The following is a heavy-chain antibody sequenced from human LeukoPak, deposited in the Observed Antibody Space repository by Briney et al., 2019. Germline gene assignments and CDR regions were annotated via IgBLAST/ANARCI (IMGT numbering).Heavy chain of an antibody. CDR1: GFTFSSYA. CDR3: ARSRNYFDY. V-gene: IGHV3-30-3*01. CDR2: ISYDGSNK. D-gene: IGHD1-1*01. J-gene: IGHJ4*02. Sequence: AGSLRLSCAASGFTFSSYAMHWVRQAPGKGLEWVAAISYDGSNKYYADSVKGRFTISRDNAKNSLYLQMNSLRDEDTAVYYCARSRNYFDYWGQGTLVTVSS.